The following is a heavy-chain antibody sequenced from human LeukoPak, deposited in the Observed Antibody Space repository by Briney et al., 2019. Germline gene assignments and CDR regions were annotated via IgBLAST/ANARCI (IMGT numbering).Heavy chain of an antibody. CDR1: GFTFDDYA. J-gene: IGHJ4*02. V-gene: IGHV3-9*01. CDR3: AKDMGAYSSGPLDY. CDR2: ISWNSGNI. D-gene: IGHD6-19*01. Sequence: GGSLRLSCAASGFTFDDYAMHWVRQAPGKGLEWVSGISWNSGNIGYADSVKGRFTISRDNAKNSLYLQMNSLRAEDTALYYCAKDMGAYSSGPLDYWGQGTLVTVSS.